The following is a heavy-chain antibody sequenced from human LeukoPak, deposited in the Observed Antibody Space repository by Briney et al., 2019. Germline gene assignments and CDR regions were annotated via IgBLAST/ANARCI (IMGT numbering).Heavy chain of an antibody. J-gene: IGHJ3*02. Sequence: SQTLSLTCTVSGGSISSGDYYWSWTRQPPGKGLEWIGYIYYSGSTYYNPSLKSRVTISVDTSKNQFSLKLSSVTAADTAVYYCARVVEQAGYSYGDDAFDIWGQGTMVTVSS. CDR1: GGSISSGDYY. V-gene: IGHV4-30-4*01. CDR3: ARVVEQAGYSYGDDAFDI. D-gene: IGHD5-18*01. CDR2: IYYSGST.